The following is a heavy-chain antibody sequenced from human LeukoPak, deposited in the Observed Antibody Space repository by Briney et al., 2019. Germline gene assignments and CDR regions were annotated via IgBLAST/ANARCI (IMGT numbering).Heavy chain of an antibody. D-gene: IGHD4-17*01. V-gene: IGHV4-4*07. Sequence: SETLSLTCSVSGGSMTTYYWSWIRQPAGKGLECIGRVYTDGGIVYNPSLKSRVTMSLDTSKNQFSLKLTSVTAADTAVYFCASGRDYGNFYDYWGQGTLVTVSS. CDR1: GGSMTTYY. CDR3: ASGRDYGNFYDY. J-gene: IGHJ4*02. CDR2: VYTDGGI.